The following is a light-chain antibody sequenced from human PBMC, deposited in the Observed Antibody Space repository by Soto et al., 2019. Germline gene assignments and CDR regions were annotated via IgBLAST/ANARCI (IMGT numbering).Light chain of an antibody. V-gene: IGKV3-15*01. CDR2: GAS. CDR3: QQYKSWPYT. Sequence: EIVMTQSPATLSVSPGERATLSCRASQSVSSNLAWYQQKPGQAPRLLIYGASTRAAGVPDRFSGSGSGTEFTLTISSLQSEDFAVYYCQQYKSWPYTFGQGTKLEIK. CDR1: QSVSSN. J-gene: IGKJ2*01.